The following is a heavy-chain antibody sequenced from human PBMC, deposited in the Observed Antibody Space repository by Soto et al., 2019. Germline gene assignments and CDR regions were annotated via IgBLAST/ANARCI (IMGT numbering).Heavy chain of an antibody. Sequence: SETLSLTCTVSYGSVSSGTYSWSWVRQPPGKGLEWIGYIYYSGTTYYTPSLKSRLTMSMDRANDHFSLNLTSVTAADTAVYFCARGHYYYGMDVWGQGITVTVSS. CDR2: IYYSGTT. J-gene: IGHJ6*02. V-gene: IGHV4-30-2*01. CDR3: ARGHYYYGMDV. CDR1: YGSVSSGTYS.